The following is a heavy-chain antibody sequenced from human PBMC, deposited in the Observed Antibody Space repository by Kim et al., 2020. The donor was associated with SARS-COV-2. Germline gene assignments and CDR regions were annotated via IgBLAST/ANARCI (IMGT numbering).Heavy chain of an antibody. CDR2: ISGSGGST. D-gene: IGHD6-13*01. CDR3: AKDLKQQLGGPLDP. CDR1: GFTFSSYA. J-gene: IGHJ5*02. Sequence: GGSLRLSCAASGFTFSSYAMSWVRQAPGKGLEWVSAISGSGGSTYYADSVKGRFTISRDNSKNTLYLQMNSLRAEDTAVYYCAKDLKQQLGGPLDPWGQGTLVTVSS. V-gene: IGHV3-23*01.